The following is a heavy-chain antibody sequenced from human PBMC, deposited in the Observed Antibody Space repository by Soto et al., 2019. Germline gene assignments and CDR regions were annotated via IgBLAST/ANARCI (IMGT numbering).Heavy chain of an antibody. Sequence: PSQTLSLTCVISGDSVSSNGACWNWIRQSPSRGLQWLGRIYYRSKWFHDYAASVESRMAINPDTSRNQFSLQLNYVTPEDTAVYYCARAHCSAGTCLDGLDFWGQGTTVTVSS. CDR2: IYYRSKWFH. V-gene: IGHV6-1*01. D-gene: IGHD2-15*01. J-gene: IGHJ6*02. CDR3: ARAHCSAGTCLDGLDF. CDR1: GDSVSSNGAC.